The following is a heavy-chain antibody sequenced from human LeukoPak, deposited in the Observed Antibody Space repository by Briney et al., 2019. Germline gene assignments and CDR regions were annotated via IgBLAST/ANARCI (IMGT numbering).Heavy chain of an antibody. D-gene: IGHD4-17*01. CDR3: GRDPNGDYVGAFEF. J-gene: IGHJ3*01. CDR1: GFTFSEYA. CDR2: SSSGGANT. Sequence: GGSLRLSCAASGFTFSEYALVWVRRAPGKGLEWVSASSSGGANTLYADAVKGRFTVSRDNSKNTLYLQMDSLRAEDTAVYFCGRDPNGDYVGAFEFWGHGTMVTVSS. V-gene: IGHV3-23*01.